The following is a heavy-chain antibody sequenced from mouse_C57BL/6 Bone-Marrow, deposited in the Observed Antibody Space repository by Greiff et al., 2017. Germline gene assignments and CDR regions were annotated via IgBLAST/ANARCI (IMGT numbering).Heavy chain of an antibody. D-gene: IGHD2-4*01. CDR2: IDPENGDT. J-gene: IGHJ4*01. V-gene: IGHV14-4*01. Sequence: EVQGVESGAELVRPGASVKLSCTASGFNIKDDYMHWVKQRPEQGLEWIGLIDPENGDTEYASKFQGKATITADTSSNTAYLQLSSLTSEDTAVYYCTIDYYYYAMDYWGQGTSVTVSS. CDR3: TIDYYYYAMDY. CDR1: GFNIKDDY.